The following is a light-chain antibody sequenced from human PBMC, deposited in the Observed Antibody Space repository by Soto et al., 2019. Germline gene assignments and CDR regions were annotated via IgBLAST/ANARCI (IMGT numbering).Light chain of an antibody. CDR3: QQFDNCPPPWP. CDR1: QRLSSN. J-gene: IGKJ1*01. CDR2: XAY. V-gene: IGKV3-15*01. Sequence: MGLTQWAATLCVSPGERATLSCRASQRLSSNLVWYQVKPGQPARLLFXXAYXRATGVPVRFSGSGSGTGFTLPINSLQSEDFAVESCQQFDNCPPPWPFGQGTKVDI.